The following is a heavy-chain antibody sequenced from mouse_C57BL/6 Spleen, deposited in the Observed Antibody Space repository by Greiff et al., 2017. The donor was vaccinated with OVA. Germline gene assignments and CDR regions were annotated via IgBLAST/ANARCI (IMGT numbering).Heavy chain of an antibody. CDR3: TRGPLGRGFAY. J-gene: IGHJ3*01. V-gene: IGHV1-15*01. D-gene: IGHD4-1*01. Sequence: QVQLQQSGAELVRPGASVTLSCKASGYTFTDYEMHWVKQTPVHGLEWIGAIDPETGGTAYNQKFKGKAILTADKSSSTAYMELRSLTSEDSAVYYCTRGPLGRGFAYWGQGTLVTVSA. CDR1: GYTFTDYE. CDR2: IDPETGGT.